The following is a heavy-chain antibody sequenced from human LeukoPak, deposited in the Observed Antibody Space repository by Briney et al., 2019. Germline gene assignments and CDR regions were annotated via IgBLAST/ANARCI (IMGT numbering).Heavy chain of an antibody. CDR2: INPNSGGT. CDR1: GYTFTGYY. Sequence: ASVKVSCKASGYTFTGYYMHWVRQAPGQGLEWMGWINPNSGGTNYAQKFQGRVTMTRDTSISTAHMELSRLRSDDTAVYYCARDEGTAMVGFDYWGQGTLVTVSS. V-gene: IGHV1-2*02. CDR3: ARDEGTAMVGFDY. D-gene: IGHD5-18*01. J-gene: IGHJ4*02.